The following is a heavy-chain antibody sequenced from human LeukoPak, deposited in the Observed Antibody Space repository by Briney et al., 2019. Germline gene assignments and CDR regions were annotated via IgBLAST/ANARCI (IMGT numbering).Heavy chain of an antibody. V-gene: IGHV1-69*13. CDR1: GGTFSSYA. J-gene: IGHJ5*02. Sequence: ASVKVSCKASGGTFSSYAISWVRQAPGQGLEWMGGVIPIFGTANYAQKFQGRVTITADESTSTAYMELSSLRSEDTAVYYCARECSGSIAAPSWFDPWGQGTLVTVSS. CDR3: ARECSGSIAAPSWFDP. CDR2: VIPIFGTA. D-gene: IGHD6-6*01.